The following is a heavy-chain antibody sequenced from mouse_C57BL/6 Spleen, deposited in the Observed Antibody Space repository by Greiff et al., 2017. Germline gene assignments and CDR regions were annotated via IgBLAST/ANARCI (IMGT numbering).Heavy chain of an antibody. J-gene: IGHJ2*01. CDR1: GYTFTSYW. Sequence: QVQLQQSVAELVMPGASVKLSCKASGYTFTSYWIHWVKQRPGQGLEWIGEIDPSDSYTNYNQKFKGKSPLTVDKSSSTAYMQLSSLTSEDSAVYYCAVGYYGSGYYCDYWGQGTTLTVSS. CDR2: IDPSDSYT. V-gene: IGHV1-69*01. D-gene: IGHD1-1*01. CDR3: AVGYYGSGYYCDY.